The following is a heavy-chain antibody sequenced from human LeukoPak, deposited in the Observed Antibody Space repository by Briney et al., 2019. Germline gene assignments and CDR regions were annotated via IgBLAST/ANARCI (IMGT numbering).Heavy chain of an antibody. J-gene: IGHJ4*02. V-gene: IGHV3-23*01. CDR3: AKVETSYYDGSGYYPFDS. D-gene: IGHD3-22*01. Sequence: GGSLRLSCAASGFTFTNYWMSWVRQAPGKGPEWVSAISASGGSSFYADSVRGRFTISRDNSNNTLYLQMNSLRADDTAVYYCAKVETSYYDGSGYYPFDSWGQGTLVTVSS. CDR2: ISASGGSS. CDR1: GFTFTNYW.